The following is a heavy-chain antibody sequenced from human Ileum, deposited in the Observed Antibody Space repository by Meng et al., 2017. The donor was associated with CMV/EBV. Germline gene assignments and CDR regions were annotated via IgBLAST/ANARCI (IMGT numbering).Heavy chain of an antibody. V-gene: IGHV7-4-1*02. CDR3: ARDGLNERYFDY. J-gene: IGHJ4*02. CDR2: IDTHTGNP. D-gene: IGHD6-25*01. CDR1: GYTFTNNN. Sequence: CKASGYTFTNNNLNWVRKAPGQGPEWMGWIDTHTGNPTYARDFTGRFVFSLDTSVSTAYLQISSLKAEDTAVYYCARDGLNERYFDYWGQGTLVTVSS.